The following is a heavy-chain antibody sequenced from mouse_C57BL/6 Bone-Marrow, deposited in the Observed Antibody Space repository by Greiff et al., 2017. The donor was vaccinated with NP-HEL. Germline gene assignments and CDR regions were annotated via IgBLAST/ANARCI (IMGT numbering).Heavy chain of an antibody. CDR3: ARRSIYDDYDVPYAMDY. CDR1: GYTFTSYW. CDR2: IHPNSGST. J-gene: IGHJ4*01. Sequence: QVQLQQPGAELVKPGASVKLSCKASGYTFTSYWMHWVKQRPGQGLEWIGMIHPNSGSTNYNEKFKSKATLTVDKSSSTAYIQLSSLTSEDSAVYYCARRSIYDDYDVPYAMDYWGQGTSVTVSS. D-gene: IGHD2-4*01. V-gene: IGHV1-64*01.